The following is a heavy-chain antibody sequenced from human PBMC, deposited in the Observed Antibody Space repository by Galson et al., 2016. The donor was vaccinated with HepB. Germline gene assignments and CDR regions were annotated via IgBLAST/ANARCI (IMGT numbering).Heavy chain of an antibody. J-gene: IGHJ4*02. V-gene: IGHV3-21*01. CDR1: GFTFSSYS. CDR2: ISRTPGYI. Sequence: SLRLSCAASGFTFSSYSISWVRQAPGKGLEWVSLISRTPGYIYYADSVQGRFTISRDNSKNALSLQMNSLRAEDTAVYYCAREGTNIAVAATAFDYWGQGTLVTVSS. D-gene: IGHD6-19*01. CDR3: AREGTNIAVAATAFDY.